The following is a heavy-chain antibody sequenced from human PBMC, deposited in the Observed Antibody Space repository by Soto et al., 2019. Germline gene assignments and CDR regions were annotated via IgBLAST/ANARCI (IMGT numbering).Heavy chain of an antibody. D-gene: IGHD2-15*01. V-gene: IGHV3-15*01. J-gene: IGHJ4*02. Sequence: EVQLVESGGGLVKPGGSLRLSCAASGFTFNNAWMSWVRQAPGQGLEWIGRIKSKSDGGTIDYAAPVKGRFTISRDDSQNTVSLQMNSLKTEDTAVYYCTTGPPCRGHCSGGSCYWGQGTLVTVSS. CDR1: GFTFNNAW. CDR2: IKSKSDGGTI. CDR3: TTGPPCRGHCSGGSCY.